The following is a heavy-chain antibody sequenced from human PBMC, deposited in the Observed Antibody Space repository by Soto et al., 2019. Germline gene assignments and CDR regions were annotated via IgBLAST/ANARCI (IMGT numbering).Heavy chain of an antibody. J-gene: IGHJ6*02. Sequence: SETLSLTCSVYGWSFRGYYWSWTRQPPGKGLEWIGEINHSGSTNYNPSLKSRVTISVDTSKNQFSLKLSSVTAADTAVYYCAGMSRGVAVAGSSKYYYGMDVWGQGTTVTVSS. V-gene: IGHV4-34*01. D-gene: IGHD6-19*01. CDR3: AGMSRGVAVAGSSKYYYGMDV. CDR1: GWSFRGYY. CDR2: INHSGST.